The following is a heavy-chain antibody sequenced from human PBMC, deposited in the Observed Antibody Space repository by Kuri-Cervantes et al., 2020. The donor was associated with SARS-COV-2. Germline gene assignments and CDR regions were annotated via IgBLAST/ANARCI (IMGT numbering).Heavy chain of an antibody. Sequence: SVKVSCKASGGTFSSYAISWVRQAPGQGLEWMGGIIPIFGTANYAQKFRGRVTITADESTSTAYMELSSLRSEDTAVYYCARDLGYVQLERRPYYYGMDVWGQGTTVTVSS. V-gene: IGHV1-69*13. CDR3: ARDLGYVQLERRPYYYGMDV. CDR2: IIPIFGTA. J-gene: IGHJ6*02. D-gene: IGHD1-1*01. CDR1: GGTFSSYA.